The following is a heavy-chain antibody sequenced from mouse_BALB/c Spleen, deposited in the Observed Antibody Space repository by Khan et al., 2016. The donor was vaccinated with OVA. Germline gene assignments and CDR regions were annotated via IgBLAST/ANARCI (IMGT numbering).Heavy chain of an antibody. CDR2: ISSTGST. J-gene: IGHJ4*01. D-gene: IGHD2-5*01. V-gene: IGHV3-2*02. CDR3: AGSLYYSNGYALNF. Sequence: EVELVESGPGLVKPSQSLSLTCTVTGYSITSEYAWNWIRQFPGNKLEWMGYISSTGSTSYNPSLKSRISITRDTSKNQFFLQLKSVTTEDTATYYCAGSLYYSNGYALNFGGQGTSVTVSS. CDR1: GYSITSEYA.